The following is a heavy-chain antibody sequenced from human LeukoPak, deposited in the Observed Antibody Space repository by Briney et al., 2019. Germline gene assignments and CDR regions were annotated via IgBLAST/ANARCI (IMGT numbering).Heavy chain of an antibody. J-gene: IGHJ4*02. D-gene: IGHD3-22*01. Sequence: PSETLSLTCTVSGGSISSYYWSWIRQPPGKGLEWIGYIYYSGSTNYNPSLKSRVTISVDTSKNQFSLKLSSVTAADTAVYYCARDNGYYDSSGESDYWGQGTLVTVSS. CDR2: IYYSGST. V-gene: IGHV4-59*01. CDR1: GGSISSYY. CDR3: ARDNGYYDSSGESDY.